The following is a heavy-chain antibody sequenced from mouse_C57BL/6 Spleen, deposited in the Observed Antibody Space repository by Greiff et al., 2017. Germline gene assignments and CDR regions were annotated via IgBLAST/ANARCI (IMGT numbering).Heavy chain of an antibody. V-gene: IGHV1-26*01. D-gene: IGHD4-1*01. Sequence: VQLQQSGPELVKPGASVKISCKASGYTFTDYYMNWVKQSHGKSLEWIGDINPNNGGTSYNQKFKGKATLTVDKSSSTAYMELRSLNSEDSAVYYCARSGNYFDYWGQGTTLTVSS. CDR2: INPNNGGT. J-gene: IGHJ2*01. CDR1: GYTFTDYY. CDR3: ARSGNYFDY.